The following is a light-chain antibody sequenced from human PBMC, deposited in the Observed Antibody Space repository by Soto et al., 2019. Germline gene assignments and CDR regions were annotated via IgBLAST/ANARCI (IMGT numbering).Light chain of an antibody. CDR1: NIVTKS. CDR2: DDS. Sequence: SELTQQRSVSVAPGQTARITCGGNNIVTKSVHWYQQKPGQAPVVVVYDDSDRPSGIPERFSGSNSGNTATLTISSVEAGDEADYYCQVWDTGSDPYVFGAGTKGTVL. V-gene: IGLV3-21*02. CDR3: QVWDTGSDPYV. J-gene: IGLJ1*01.